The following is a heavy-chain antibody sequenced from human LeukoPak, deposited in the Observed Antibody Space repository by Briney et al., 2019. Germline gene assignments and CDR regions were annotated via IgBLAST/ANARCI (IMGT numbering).Heavy chain of an antibody. CDR2: ISGTGGST. J-gene: IGHJ4*02. CDR3: ASGRYSYYFDY. Sequence: GGSLRLSCAASGFTFDDYAIHWVRQAPGKGLEWVSAISGTGGSTYYADSVKGRFTISRDNSKNTLYLQMNSLRAEDTAVYYCASGRYSYYFDYWGQGTLVTVSS. D-gene: IGHD6-19*01. CDR1: GFTFDDYA. V-gene: IGHV3-23*01.